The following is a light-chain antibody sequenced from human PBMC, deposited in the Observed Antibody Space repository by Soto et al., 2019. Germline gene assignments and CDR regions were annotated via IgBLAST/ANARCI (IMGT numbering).Light chain of an antibody. V-gene: IGKV3-11*01. Sequence: EIVLTQSPATLSLSPGERATLSCRASQSVGWYLAWYQQKPGQAPRLLIYDASSRATGIPARFSGSGSGTDFTLTISSLEPEDFALYYCQQRSDWPSTFGGGTKVQFK. CDR1: QSVGWY. CDR3: QQRSDWPST. J-gene: IGKJ4*01. CDR2: DAS.